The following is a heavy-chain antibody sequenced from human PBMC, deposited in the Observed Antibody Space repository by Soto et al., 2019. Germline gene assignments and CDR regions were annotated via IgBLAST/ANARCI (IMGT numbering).Heavy chain of an antibody. Sequence: PGGSLRLSCEASGFTFSSYPMSWVRQAPGKGLEWISGITGSATNTYYADSVKGRITISRDNSKNTLYLQLNSLRAEDTAVYYCAKEAARPGPCDSWGQGTLVTVSS. CDR3: AKEAARPGPCDS. CDR1: GFTFSSYP. V-gene: IGHV3-23*01. CDR2: ITGSATNT. J-gene: IGHJ4*02. D-gene: IGHD6-6*01.